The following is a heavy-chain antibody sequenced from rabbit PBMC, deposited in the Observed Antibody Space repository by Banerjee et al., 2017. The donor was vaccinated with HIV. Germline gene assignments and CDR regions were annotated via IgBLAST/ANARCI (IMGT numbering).Heavy chain of an antibody. Sequence: QLKESGGGLVQPGGSLKLSCKASGFTLNTYWMNWVRQAPGKGLEWIGYIDPIFGTTDYASWVNGRFTISSGNAQNTVDLQLNSLTAADTATYFCARDGAGGSYFALWGPGTLVTVS. CDR3: ARDGAGGSYFAL. V-gene: IGHV1S7*01. CDR2: IDPIFGTT. D-gene: IGHD8-1*01. J-gene: IGHJ4*01. CDR1: GFTLNTYW.